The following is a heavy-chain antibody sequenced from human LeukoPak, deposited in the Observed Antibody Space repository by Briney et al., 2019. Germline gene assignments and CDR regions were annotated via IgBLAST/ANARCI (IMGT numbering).Heavy chain of an antibody. CDR3: AREGGYSYGHY. CDR2: IYYSGST. D-gene: IGHD5-18*01. J-gene: IGHJ4*02. V-gene: IGHV4-39*07. CDR1: GGSISSSSYY. Sequence: SETLSLTCTVSGGSISSSSYYWGWIRQPPGKGLEWIGSIYYSGSTYYNPSLKSRVTISVDTSKNQFSLKLSSVTAADTAVYYCAREGGYSYGHYWGREPWSPSPQ.